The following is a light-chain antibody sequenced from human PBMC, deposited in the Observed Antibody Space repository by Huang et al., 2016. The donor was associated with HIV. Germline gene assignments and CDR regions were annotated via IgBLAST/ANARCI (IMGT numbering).Light chain of an antibody. J-gene: IGKJ1*01. V-gene: IGKV1-5*03. CDR2: KIS. CDR3: QYGET. Sequence: DIQMTQSPSTLSAFVGNRLTTTCRASQTISSWLAWYQQKQGKAPRLLIYKISSLERGVPSRFSGSGSGTEFTLTISSLQPDDIGTYYCQYGETFGQGSKVEVK. CDR1: QTISSW.